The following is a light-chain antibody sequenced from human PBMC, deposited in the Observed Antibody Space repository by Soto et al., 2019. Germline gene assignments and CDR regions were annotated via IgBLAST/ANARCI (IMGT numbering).Light chain of an antibody. J-gene: IGKJ1*01. V-gene: IGKV3-20*01. CDR1: QNVTSTY. Sequence: EIVLTQSPGTLSLSPGERASLSCRASQNVTSTYLAWYQQRPGQPPRLLIYAAFSRATGVPDSFSGSGSGTDFTLTISRLEPEDFAVYYCQQYGSSPWTFGQGTKVDIK. CDR3: QQYGSSPWT. CDR2: AAF.